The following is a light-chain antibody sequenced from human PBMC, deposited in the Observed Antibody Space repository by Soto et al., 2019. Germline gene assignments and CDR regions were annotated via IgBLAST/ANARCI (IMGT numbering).Light chain of an antibody. CDR1: SSNIGSNY. Sequence: QAVLTQSPPASGTPRQRVSISCSGSSSNIGSNYVNWYQQLPGTAPKLLIYRNDQRPSGVPDRFSGSKSGTSASLAISGLRFEDEADYYCSSWDDNLSGRVFGTGTKVTVL. CDR2: RND. J-gene: IGLJ1*01. CDR3: SSWDDNLSGRV. V-gene: IGLV1-47*01.